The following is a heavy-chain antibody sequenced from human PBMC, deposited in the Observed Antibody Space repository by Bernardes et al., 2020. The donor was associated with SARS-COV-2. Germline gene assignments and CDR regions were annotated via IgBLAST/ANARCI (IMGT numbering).Heavy chain of an antibody. D-gene: IGHD5-18*01. CDR1: GYTFTGYY. CDR3: ARGELWTPHYTNGMDV. CDR2: INPNSGGT. V-gene: IGHV1-2*02. Sequence: ASVKVSCKASGYTFTGYYMHWVRQAPGQGLEWMGWINPNSGGTNYAQKFQGRVTMTRDTSISTAYMELSRLRSDDTAVYYCARGELWTPHYTNGMDVWGPGTTVTVSS. J-gene: IGHJ6*02.